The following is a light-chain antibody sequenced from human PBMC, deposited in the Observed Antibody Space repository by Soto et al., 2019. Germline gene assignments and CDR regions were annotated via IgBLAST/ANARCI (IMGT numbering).Light chain of an antibody. Sequence: EIVLTQSPATLSLSPGERATLSCRASQGVSSYLAWYQQKPGQAPRLLIYDASNRATGIPARFSGSGPGTDFTLNISSLEPEDFAVYYCQQRSNWLTFGGGTKVEIK. CDR2: DAS. CDR3: QQRSNWLT. J-gene: IGKJ4*01. CDR1: QGVSSY. V-gene: IGKV3D-11*01.